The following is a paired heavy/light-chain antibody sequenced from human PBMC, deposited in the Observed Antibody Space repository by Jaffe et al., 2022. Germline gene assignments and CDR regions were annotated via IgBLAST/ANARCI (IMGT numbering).Light chain of an antibody. CDR1: SSNIGSDY. CDR3: AAWDDSLSGWV. Sequence: QSVLTQPPSASGTPGQRVTISCSGSSSNIGSDYVYWYQQLPRTAPKLLIYRNSQRPSGVPDRFSGSKSGTSASLAISGLRSEDEADYYCAAWDDSLSGWVFGGGTKLTVL. J-gene: IGLJ3*02. V-gene: IGLV1-47*01. CDR2: RNS.
Heavy chain of an antibody. CDR2: ISAQNGNT. D-gene: IGHD2-15*01. CDR3: ARDGVLGALGYCSGVSCYPDY. J-gene: IGHJ4*02. CDR1: GYTFTSYG. Sequence: QVQLVQSGAEVKKPGASVKVSCKASGYTFTSYGISWVRQAPGQGLEWMGWISAQNGNTNYAQNLQGRVTMTTDSSTSTAYMELRSLRSDDTAVYYCARDGVLGALGYCSGVSCYPDYWGQGTLVTVSS. V-gene: IGHV1-18*01.